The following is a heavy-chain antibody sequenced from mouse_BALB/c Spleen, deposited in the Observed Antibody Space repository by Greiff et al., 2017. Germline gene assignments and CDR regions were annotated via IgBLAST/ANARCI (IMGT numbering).Heavy chain of an antibody. CDR3: ARYYGNPAWFAY. CDR2: ISYSGST. D-gene: IGHD2-1*01. Sequence: EVHLVESGPGLVKPSQSLSLTCTVTGYSITSDYAWNWIRQFPGNKLEWMGYISYSGSTSYNPSLKSRISITRDTSKNQFFLQLNSVTTEDTATYYCARYYGNPAWFAYWGQGTLVTVSA. V-gene: IGHV3-2*02. CDR1: GYSITSDYA. J-gene: IGHJ3*01.